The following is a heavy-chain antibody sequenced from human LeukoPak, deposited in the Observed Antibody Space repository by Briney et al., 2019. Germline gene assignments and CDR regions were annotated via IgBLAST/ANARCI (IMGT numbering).Heavy chain of an antibody. CDR2: ISYDGSNK. D-gene: IGHD3-10*02. V-gene: IGHV3-30*04. CDR3: AELGITMIGGV. J-gene: IGHJ6*04. Sequence: GGSLRLSCAASGFTFSSYAMHWVRQAPGKGLEWVAVISYDGSNKYYADSVKGRFTIPRDNAKNSLYLQMNSLRAEDTAVYYCAELGITMIGGVWGKGTTVTISS. CDR1: GFTFSSYA.